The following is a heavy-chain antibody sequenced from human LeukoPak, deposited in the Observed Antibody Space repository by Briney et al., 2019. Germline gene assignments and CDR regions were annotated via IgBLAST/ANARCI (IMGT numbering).Heavy chain of an antibody. V-gene: IGHV3-66*01. CDR2: IYSGGRT. J-gene: IGHJ4*02. Sequence: GGSLRLSCAASGFTVSSNYMSWVGQAPGKGLEWVSVIYSGGRTYYADSVKGRFTISRDNSKNTVFLQMNSLRAEDTAVYYCARERMDGRDYWGQWTLVTVSS. CDR1: GFTVSSNY. CDR3: ARERMDGRDY. D-gene: IGHD5-24*01.